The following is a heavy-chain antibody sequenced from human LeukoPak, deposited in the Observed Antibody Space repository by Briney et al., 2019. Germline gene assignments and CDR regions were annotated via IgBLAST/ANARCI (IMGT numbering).Heavy chain of an antibody. J-gene: IGHJ4*02. CDR1: GGSISSYY. D-gene: IGHD1-7*01. V-gene: IGHV4-4*09. CDR3: ARRISATTNFDY. Sequence: SETLSLTCTVSGGSISSYYWSWIRQPPGKGLEWIGYIYTSGSTNYNPSLKSRVTISVDTSKNQFSLKLSSVTAADTAVYYCARRISATTNFDYWGQGTLVTVCS. CDR2: IYTSGST.